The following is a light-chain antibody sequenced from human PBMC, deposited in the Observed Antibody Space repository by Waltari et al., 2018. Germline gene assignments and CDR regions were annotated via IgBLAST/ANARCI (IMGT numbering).Light chain of an antibody. J-gene: IGKJ2*01. CDR1: QRLRARV. V-gene: IGKV3-20*01. Sequence: STRATQRLRARVLDSYQQRPRQAPRLLRYATSTRATGIPDRFRGGGSGTDFTLTITRLEPEDFAVYYCQQDGGSPPYTFGQGTKVEIK. CDR2: ATS. CDR3: QQDGGSPPYT.